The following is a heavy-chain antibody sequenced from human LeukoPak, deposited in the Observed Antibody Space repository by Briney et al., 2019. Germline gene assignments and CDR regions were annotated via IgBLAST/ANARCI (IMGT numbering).Heavy chain of an antibody. Sequence: GGSLRLSCAASGFTFSSYSMNWVRQAPGKGLEWVSSISSSSSYIYYADSVKGRFTISRDNAKNSLYLQMNSLRAEDTAVYYCARVLLWFGELSYGMDVWGQGTTVTVPS. D-gene: IGHD3-10*01. CDR1: GFTFSSYS. CDR2: ISSSSSYI. CDR3: ARVLLWFGELSYGMDV. J-gene: IGHJ6*02. V-gene: IGHV3-21*01.